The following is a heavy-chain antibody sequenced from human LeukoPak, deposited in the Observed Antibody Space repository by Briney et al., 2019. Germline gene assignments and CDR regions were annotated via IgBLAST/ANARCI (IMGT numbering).Heavy chain of an antibody. CDR3: AKELGNYYDSSGYYPSLYYYYGMDV. CDR2: ISWNSGSI. J-gene: IGHJ6*02. CDR1: GFTFDDYA. V-gene: IGHV3-9*01. D-gene: IGHD3-22*01. Sequence: GGSLRLSCAASGFTFDDYAMHWVRQAPGKGLEWVSGISWNSGSIGYADSVKGRFTISRDNAKNSPYLQMNSLRAEDTALYYCAKELGNYYDSSGYYPSLYYYYGMDVWGQGTTVTVSS.